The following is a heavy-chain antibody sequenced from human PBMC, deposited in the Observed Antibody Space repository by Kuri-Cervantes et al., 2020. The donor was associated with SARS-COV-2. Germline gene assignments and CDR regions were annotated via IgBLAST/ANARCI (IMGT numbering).Heavy chain of an antibody. J-gene: IGHJ4*02. D-gene: IGHD5-24*01. CDR2: ISSSSSYI. V-gene: IGHV3-21*01. CDR1: GFTFSSYS. CDR3: AKPLRWLQIPLDY. Sequence: GESLKISCAASGFTFSSYSMNWVRQAPGKGLEWVSSISSSSSYIYYADSVKGRFTISRDNAKNSMYLQMNSLRAEDTAVYYCAKPLRWLQIPLDYWGQGTLVTVSS.